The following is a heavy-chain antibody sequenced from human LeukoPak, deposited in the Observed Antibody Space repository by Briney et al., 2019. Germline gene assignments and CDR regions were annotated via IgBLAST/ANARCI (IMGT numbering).Heavy chain of an antibody. Sequence: ASVKVPCKASGYTFTGYYMHWVRQAPGQGLEWMGWINPNSGGTNYAQKFQGRVTMTRDTSISTAYMELSSLRSEDTAVYYCARRAVGNSYYYSMDVWGRGTTVTVSS. D-gene: IGHD6-19*01. CDR2: INPNSGGT. J-gene: IGHJ6*03. CDR3: ARRAVGNSYYYSMDV. V-gene: IGHV1-2*02. CDR1: GYTFTGYY.